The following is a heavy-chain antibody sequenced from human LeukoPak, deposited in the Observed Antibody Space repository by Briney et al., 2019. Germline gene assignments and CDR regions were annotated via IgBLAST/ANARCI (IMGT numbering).Heavy chain of an antibody. Sequence: GASVRVSCKASGYTFTDYYMHWVRQAPGQGLEWMGWINPNSGGTNYAQKFQGRVTMTRDTSISTAYMELSRLRSDDTAVYYCARGAMVRGVIITTRFDPWGQGTLVTVSS. CDR2: INPNSGGT. CDR1: GYTFTDYY. CDR3: ARGAMVRGVIITTRFDP. J-gene: IGHJ5*02. V-gene: IGHV1-2*02. D-gene: IGHD3-10*01.